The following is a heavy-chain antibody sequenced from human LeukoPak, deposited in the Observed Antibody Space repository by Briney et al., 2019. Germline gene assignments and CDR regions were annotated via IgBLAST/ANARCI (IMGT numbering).Heavy chain of an antibody. V-gene: IGHV1-24*01. Sequence: ASVKVSCKVSGYTLTELSMHWVRQAPGKGLEWMGGFDPEDGETIYAQKFQGRVTITRDTSASTAYMELSSLRSEDTAVYYCARSTVAGMASNGMDVWGQGTTVTVTS. J-gene: IGHJ6*02. CDR2: FDPEDGET. CDR1: GYTLTELS. D-gene: IGHD6-13*01. CDR3: ARSTVAGMASNGMDV.